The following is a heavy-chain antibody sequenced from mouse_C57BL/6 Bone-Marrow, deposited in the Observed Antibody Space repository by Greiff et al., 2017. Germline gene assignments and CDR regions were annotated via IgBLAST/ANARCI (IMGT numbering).Heavy chain of an antibody. J-gene: IGHJ4*01. CDR3: ARHYGSSYFDAMDY. V-gene: IGHV5-16*01. CDR2: INYDGSST. CDR1: GFTFSDYY. D-gene: IGHD1-1*01. Sequence: EVMLVESEGGLVQPGSSMKLSCTASGFTFSDYYMAWVRQVPEKGLEWVANINYDGSSTYYLDSLKSSFIISRDNAKIMLYLQIISLKSEDTATYYCARHYGSSYFDAMDYWGQGASVTVSS.